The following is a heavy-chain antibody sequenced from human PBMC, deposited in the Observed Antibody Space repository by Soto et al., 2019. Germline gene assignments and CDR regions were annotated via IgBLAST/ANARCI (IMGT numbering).Heavy chain of an antibody. CDR3: VRPLPSGQTHARDV. Sequence: GGSLRLSCTASEITFSSYGMHWVRQAPGKGLEWASVIYNDGTTYYSQSVEGRFTISRDTSKNTLYLQMDRLRDEDTAVYYCVRPLPSGQTHARDVWGQGTTVTVSS. CDR2: IYNDGTT. J-gene: IGHJ6*02. CDR1: EITFSSYG. D-gene: IGHD3-10*01. V-gene: IGHV3-NL1*01.